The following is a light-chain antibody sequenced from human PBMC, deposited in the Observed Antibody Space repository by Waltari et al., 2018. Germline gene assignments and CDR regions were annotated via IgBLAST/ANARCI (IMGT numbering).Light chain of an antibody. CDR3: QQYDIWWT. CDR1: RSITNH. J-gene: IGKJ1*01. Sequence: VMTQSPATLSVSLGERATLSCRAGRSITNHVAWCQQKPGQAPRLLIYDASGRATGVPARFSGSGSGTEFTLTISGLQSEDSAVYYCQQYDIWWTFGQGTKVEIK. V-gene: IGKV3-15*01. CDR2: DAS.